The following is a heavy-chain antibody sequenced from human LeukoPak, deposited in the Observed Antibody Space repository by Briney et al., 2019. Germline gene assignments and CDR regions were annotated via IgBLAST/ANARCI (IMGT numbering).Heavy chain of an antibody. Sequence: SETLSLTCTVSGGSISSYYWSWIRQPPGKGLEWIGCIYYSGSTNYNPSLKSRVTISVDTSKNQFSLKLSSVTAADTAVYYCARAGLGLDYWGQGTLVTVSS. CDR3: ARAGLGLDY. D-gene: IGHD1-26*01. CDR2: IYYSGST. CDR1: GGSISSYY. V-gene: IGHV4-59*01. J-gene: IGHJ4*02.